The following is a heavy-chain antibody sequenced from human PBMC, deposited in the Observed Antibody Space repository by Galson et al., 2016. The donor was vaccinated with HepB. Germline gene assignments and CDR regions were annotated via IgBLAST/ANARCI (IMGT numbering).Heavy chain of an antibody. J-gene: IGHJ3*01. Sequence: QSGAEVKKPGESLRISCKGSGYSFINYWINWVRQMPGKGLEWMGRIDPSNPSDSSIKYTPSFQGHVTISAEKSINTAYLHWSSLKASDSAMYYCAGLGPQGAFAFRGQATMVTGSS. V-gene: IGHV5-10-1*01. D-gene: IGHD3/OR15-3a*01. CDR1: GYSFINYW. CDR2: IDPSNPSDSSI. CDR3: AGLGPQGAFAF.